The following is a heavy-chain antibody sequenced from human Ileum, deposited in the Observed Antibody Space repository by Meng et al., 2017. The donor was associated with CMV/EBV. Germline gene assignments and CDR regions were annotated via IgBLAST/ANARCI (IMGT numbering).Heavy chain of an antibody. CDR3: ARQNYDYWSDYSVFFDI. CDR2: ISSSGSWI. V-gene: IGHV3-21*01. J-gene: IGHJ4*02. CDR1: GFTFRSYS. Sequence: GESLKISCEASGFTFRSYSINWVRQAPGKGLEWVSSISSSGSWIYYAESVKGRFTISRDNAKNSVFLQMNSLRAEDTAVYFCARQNYDYWSDYSVFFDIWGQGTLVTVSS. D-gene: IGHD3-3*01.